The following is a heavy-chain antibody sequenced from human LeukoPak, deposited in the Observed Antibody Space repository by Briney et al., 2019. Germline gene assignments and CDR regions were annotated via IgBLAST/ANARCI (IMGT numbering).Heavy chain of an antibody. V-gene: IGHV4-61*01. J-gene: IGHJ4*02. Sequence: SETLSLTCTVSGGSVSSGSYYWSWIRQPPGTGLEWIGYIYYSGSTNYNPSFKSRVTISVDTSKNQFSLKLSSVTAADTAVYYCARVLVEATTLIDYWGQGTLVTVSS. CDR3: ARVLVEATTLIDY. CDR2: IYYSGST. CDR1: GGSVSSGSYY. D-gene: IGHD5-12*01.